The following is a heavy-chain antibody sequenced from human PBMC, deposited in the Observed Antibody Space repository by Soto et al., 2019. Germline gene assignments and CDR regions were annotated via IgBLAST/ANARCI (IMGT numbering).Heavy chain of an antibody. CDR2: ISAYNGNT. CDR3: ARDQYCSGGSCHKFDY. V-gene: IGHV1-18*01. CDR1: GYTFTSYG. J-gene: IGHJ4*02. D-gene: IGHD2-15*01. Sequence: ASVKVSCQASGYTFTSYGISWVRQAPGQGLEWMGWISAYNGNTNYAQKLQGRVTMTTDTSTSTAYMELRSLRSDDTAVYYCARDQYCSGGSCHKFDYWGQGTLVTVSS.